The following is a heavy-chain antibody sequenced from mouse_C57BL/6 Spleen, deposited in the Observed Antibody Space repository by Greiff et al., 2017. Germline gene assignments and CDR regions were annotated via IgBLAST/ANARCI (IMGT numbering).Heavy chain of an antibody. D-gene: IGHD2-4*01. J-gene: IGHJ2*01. V-gene: IGHV2-2*01. CDR1: GFSLTSYG. Sequence: VQLQQSGPGLVQPSQSLSITCTVSGFSLTSYGVHWVRQSPGKGLAWLGVIWRGGSTDYNAAFISRLSISKDNSKSQVFFKMNSLQADDTAIYYCARPYDYDDYFDYWGQGTTLTVSS. CDR3: ARPYDYDDYFDY. CDR2: IWRGGST.